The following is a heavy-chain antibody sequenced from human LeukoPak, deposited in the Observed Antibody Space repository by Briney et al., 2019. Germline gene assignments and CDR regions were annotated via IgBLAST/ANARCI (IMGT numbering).Heavy chain of an antibody. CDR1: GGSINSNY. Sequence: KSSETLSLTCTVSGGSINSNYWSWVRQPAGKGLEWIGRIYSTGSTNYNPSLKSRVTMSVDTSKNQFSLKLSSLTAADTAVYYCVRDSSGWSGSFDYWGQGTLVTVSS. V-gene: IGHV4-4*07. CDR2: IYSTGST. D-gene: IGHD6-19*01. J-gene: IGHJ4*02. CDR3: VRDSSGWSGSFDY.